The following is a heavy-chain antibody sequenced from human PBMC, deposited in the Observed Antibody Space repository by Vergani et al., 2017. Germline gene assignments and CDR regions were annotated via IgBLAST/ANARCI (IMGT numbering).Heavy chain of an antibody. Sequence: SLILYCASSLFIFFLSFIHFFLQSPFNFLDFFSFISNDLFNKYSSDSLNGRFTIYNDNTVDMLSLQMNSLRPDDTAVYYCVRGGPGDHGDFWSRLGPWGQGTRVTVSS. V-gene: IGHV3-30*03. CDR3: VRGGPGDHGDFWSRLGP. CDR1: LFIFFLSF. D-gene: IGHD7-27*01. CDR2: ISNDLFNK. J-gene: IGHJ5*02.